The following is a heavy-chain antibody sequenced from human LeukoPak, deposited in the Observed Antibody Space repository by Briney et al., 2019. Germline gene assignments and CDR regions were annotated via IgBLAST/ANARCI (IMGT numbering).Heavy chain of an antibody. Sequence: GASVKVSCKASGYTFTGYYMHWVRQAPGQGLEWMGWINPNSGGTNYAQKFQGRVTMTRDTSISTAYMELSRLRSDDTAVYYCARDGGSSWSPCDYWGQGTLVTVSS. CDR3: ARDGGSSWSPCDY. D-gene: IGHD6-13*01. V-gene: IGHV1-2*02. J-gene: IGHJ4*02. CDR1: GYTFTGYY. CDR2: INPNSGGT.